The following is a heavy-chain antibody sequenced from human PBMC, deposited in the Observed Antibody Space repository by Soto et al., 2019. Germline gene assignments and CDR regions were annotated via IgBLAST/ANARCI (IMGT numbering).Heavy chain of an antibody. J-gene: IGHJ6*03. V-gene: IGHV1-8*01. Sequence: ASVKVSCKASGYTFTSYDINWVRQATGQGLEWMGWMNPNSGNTGYAQKFQGRVTMTRNTSISTAYMELSSLRSEDTAVYYCARGSSTYYDFWSGYPPLYYYYMDVWGKGTTVTVSS. CDR1: GYTFTSYD. CDR3: ARGSSTYYDFWSGYPPLYYYYMDV. D-gene: IGHD3-3*01. CDR2: MNPNSGNT.